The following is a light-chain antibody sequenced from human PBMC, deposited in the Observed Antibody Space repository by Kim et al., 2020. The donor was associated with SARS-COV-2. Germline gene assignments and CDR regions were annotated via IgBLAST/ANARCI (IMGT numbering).Light chain of an antibody. Sequence: QSALTQPASVSGSPGQSITISCTGTSSDVGVYNYVSCYQQHPGKAPKLMIYDVSKRPSGVSNRFSGSKSGNTASLTISGLQAEDEADYYCSSYTSSSTFVFGPGTKV. V-gene: IGLV2-14*01. CDR3: SSYTSSSTFV. CDR1: SSDVGVYNY. CDR2: DVS. J-gene: IGLJ1*01.